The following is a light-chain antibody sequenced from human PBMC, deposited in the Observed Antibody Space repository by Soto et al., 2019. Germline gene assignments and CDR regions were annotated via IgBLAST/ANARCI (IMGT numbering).Light chain of an antibody. J-gene: IGKJ1*01. V-gene: IGKV1-39*01. CDR1: QTISRS. CDR3: QQYHGFW. Sequence: DIQMTQSPSSLSASVGDRVTITCRASQTISRSLNWYQQKAGKAPKVLIYVAYSLESGVPSRFSGGGSGTEFSLIINGLQPEDFATYYCQQYHGFWFGQGTKV. CDR2: VAY.